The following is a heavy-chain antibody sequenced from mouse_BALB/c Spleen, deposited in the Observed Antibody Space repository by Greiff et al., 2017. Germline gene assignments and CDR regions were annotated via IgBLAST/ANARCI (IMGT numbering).Heavy chain of an antibody. Sequence: EVQRVESGAELVRPGALVKLSCKASGFNIKDYYMHWVKQRPEQGLEWIGWIDPENGNTIYDPKFQGKASITADTSSNTAYLQLSSLTSEDTAVYYCARFGDYRAYWGQGTLVTVSA. CDR3: ARFGDYRAY. CDR1: GFNIKDYY. D-gene: IGHD2-14*01. CDR2: IDPENGNT. V-gene: IGHV14-1*02. J-gene: IGHJ3*01.